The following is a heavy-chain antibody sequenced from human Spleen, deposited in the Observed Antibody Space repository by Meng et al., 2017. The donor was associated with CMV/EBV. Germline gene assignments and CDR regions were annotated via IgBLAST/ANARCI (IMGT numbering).Heavy chain of an antibody. CDR2: IYWDDDK. Sequence: HSTLTDSGPTQLNPTHTLTLTCTFSGFSLTTSGEGVAWMRQSPGEALEWLALIYWDDDKRYSPSLKSRLTITKDTSKNQVVLTMTNMDPVDTATYYCAHRILSRGFNPWGQGTLVTVSS. CDR3: AHRILSRGFNP. CDR1: GFSLTTSGEG. J-gene: IGHJ5*02. D-gene: IGHD2-15*01. V-gene: IGHV2-5*02.